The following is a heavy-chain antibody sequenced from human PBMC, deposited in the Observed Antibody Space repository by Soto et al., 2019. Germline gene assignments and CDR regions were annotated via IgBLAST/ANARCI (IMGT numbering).Heavy chain of an antibody. CDR1: GFSFNNYA. J-gene: IGHJ3*02. Sequence: EVELVESGGGLVQPGRSLRLSCAASGFSFNNYAMHWVRQVPGKGLEWVSGISSNSGSVGYADSVKGRFTISRDNGKNSLYLEMNSLPVEDSALYYCAKGVSTSWLRDGFDIWGQGTMVTASS. CDR3: AKGVSTSWLRDGFDI. V-gene: IGHV3-9*01. D-gene: IGHD2-2*01. CDR2: ISSNSGSV.